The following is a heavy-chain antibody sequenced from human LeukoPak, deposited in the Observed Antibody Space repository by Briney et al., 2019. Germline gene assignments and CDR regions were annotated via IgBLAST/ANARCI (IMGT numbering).Heavy chain of an antibody. CDR1: GFTFSNYW. CDR2: MNIDGSEK. Sequence: GGSLRLSCAASGFTFSNYWMGWVRQAPGKRPEWVANMNIDGSEKYYADSVKGRFSISRDNARNSVYLQMASLRVEDTAVYYCARDLAYSRLDYWGQGMLVTVSS. CDR3: ARDLAYSRLDY. V-gene: IGHV3-7*01. D-gene: IGHD5-18*01. J-gene: IGHJ4*02.